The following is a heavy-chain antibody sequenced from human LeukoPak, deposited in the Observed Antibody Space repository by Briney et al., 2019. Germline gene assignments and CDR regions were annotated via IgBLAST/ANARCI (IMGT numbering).Heavy chain of an antibody. D-gene: IGHD3-9*01. CDR1: GFTFGDYA. J-gene: IGHJ3*02. CDR3: TRLNYDILTSFAFDI. CDR2: ISSRAYGGTT. Sequence: GGSLRLSCTASGFTFGDYAMSWVRQAPGKGLEWVGFISSRAYGGTTEYAASVKGRFTISRDDSKSIAYLQMNSLKTEDTAVYYCTRLNYDILTSFAFDIWGQGTMVTVSS. V-gene: IGHV3-49*04.